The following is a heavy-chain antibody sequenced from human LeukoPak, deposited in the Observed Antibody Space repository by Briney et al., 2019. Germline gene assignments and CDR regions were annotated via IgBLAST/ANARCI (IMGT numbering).Heavy chain of an antibody. V-gene: IGHV4-39*01. CDR3: ARLQYGDFYFDY. D-gene: IGHD4-17*01. CDR2: IYYSGST. CDR1: GVSISSSSDY. J-gene: IGHJ4*02. Sequence: PSETLSLTCTVSGVSISSSSDYWGWIRQPAGKGLEWIGSIYYSGSTSYNPSLKSRVTISVDTSKNQFSLRLSSVTAADTAVYYCARLQYGDFYFDYWGQGTLVTVSS.